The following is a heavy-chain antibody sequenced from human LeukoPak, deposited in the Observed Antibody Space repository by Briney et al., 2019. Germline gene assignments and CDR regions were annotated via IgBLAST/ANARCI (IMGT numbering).Heavy chain of an antibody. J-gene: IGHJ5*02. V-gene: IGHV4-59*01. D-gene: IGHD2-15*01. CDR1: GGSISSYY. CDR2: IYYSGST. CDR3: ARITIVVVVAATEFWFDP. Sequence: SETPSLTCTVSGGSISSYYWSWIRQPPGKGLEWIGYIYYSGSTNYNPSLKSRVTISVDTSKNQFSLKLSSVTAADTAVYYCARITIVVVVAATEFWFDPWGQGTLVTVSS.